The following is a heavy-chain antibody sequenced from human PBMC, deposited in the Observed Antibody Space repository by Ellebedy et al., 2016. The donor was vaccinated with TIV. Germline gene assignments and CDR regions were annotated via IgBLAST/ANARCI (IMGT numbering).Heavy chain of an antibody. CDR2: IVAHNGNR. J-gene: IGHJ4*02. V-gene: IGHV1-18*04. CDR1: GYALASDS. D-gene: IGHD1-1*01. Sequence: ASVKVSCKASGYALASDSISWVRQAPGQGLEWMGGIVAHNGNRYYKQSLQDRVTMTTDTSTNTAYMELRSLTSDDTAVYYCATSATFIERGRADYWGQGTLVTVSS. CDR3: ATSATFIERGRADY.